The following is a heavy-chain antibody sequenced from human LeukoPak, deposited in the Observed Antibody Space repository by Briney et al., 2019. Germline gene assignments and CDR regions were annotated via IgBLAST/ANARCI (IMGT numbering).Heavy chain of an antibody. J-gene: IGHJ6*03. CDR2: ISKNGGST. CDR3: AKDVNTLVRGTVNYMDV. CDR1: GFTFANYA. V-gene: IGHV3-9*01. Sequence: GRSLRLSCAASGFTFANYAMHWVRQAPGKGLGWVSGISKNGGSTVYADSVKGRFTISRDNAEKSLYLQMNSLRLEDTALYYCAKDVNTLVRGTVNYMDVWGQGTTVTVSS. D-gene: IGHD3-10*01.